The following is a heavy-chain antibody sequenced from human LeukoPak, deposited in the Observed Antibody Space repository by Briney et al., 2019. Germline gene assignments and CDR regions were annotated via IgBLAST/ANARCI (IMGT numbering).Heavy chain of an antibody. D-gene: IGHD5-24*01. CDR1: GFTFSSYS. CDR3: ARIGLKDGYNDNFDY. J-gene: IGHJ4*02. V-gene: IGHV3-48*04. Sequence: GGSLRLSCAASGFTFSSYSMNWVRQAPGKGLEWVSYISSSSSTTYYADSVKGRFTISRDNAKNSLYLQMNSLRAEDTAVYYCARIGLKDGYNDNFDYWGQGTLVTVSS. CDR2: ISSSSSTT.